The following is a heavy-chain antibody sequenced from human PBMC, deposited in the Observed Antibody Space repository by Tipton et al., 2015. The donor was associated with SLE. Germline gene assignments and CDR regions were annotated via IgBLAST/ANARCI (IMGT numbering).Heavy chain of an antibody. CDR3: VTRAWLDY. V-gene: IGHV3-69-1*02. J-gene: IGHJ4*02. CDR2: ISSSRTI. D-gene: IGHD6-19*01. CDR1: GFTFSDYY. Sequence: SLRLSCAVSGFTFSDYYMNWVRQAPGTGLEWVSSISSSRTILYADSVKGRFTISRDNAKNSLYLQMDNLRVEDTSTYYCVTRAWLDYWGQGTLVTVPS.